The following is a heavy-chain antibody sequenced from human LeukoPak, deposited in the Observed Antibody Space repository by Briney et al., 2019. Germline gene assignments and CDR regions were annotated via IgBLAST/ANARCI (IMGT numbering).Heavy chain of an antibody. CDR3: VKRVRMGVTSACDI. CDR1: EFTFSNYA. Sequence: GGSLRLSCAASEFTFSNYAMSWVRQAPGKGLEWVSGSTGTGYSTYYADSVKGRFTISRDNSKNTLYLQMNSMRAEDTAVYYCVKRVRMGVTSACDIWGQGTMVTVSS. V-gene: IGHV3-23*01. J-gene: IGHJ3*02. D-gene: IGHD1-26*01. CDR2: STGTGYST.